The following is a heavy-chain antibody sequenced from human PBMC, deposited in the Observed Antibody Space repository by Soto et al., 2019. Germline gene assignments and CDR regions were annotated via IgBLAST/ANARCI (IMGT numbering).Heavy chain of an antibody. CDR2: ISPSGGSA. CDR1: GHTLINYY. CDR3: ARDFYAEFWSGTFDF. D-gene: IGHD3-3*01. V-gene: IGHV1-46*03. Sequence: ASVKVSCKTSGHTLINYYIHWVRQAPGQGLEWMGRISPSGGSATYAQQFQGRVVLTRDMFASTVYMGLTSPRSDDTAVYYCARDFYAEFWSGTFDFWGQGTLVTVSS. J-gene: IGHJ4*02.